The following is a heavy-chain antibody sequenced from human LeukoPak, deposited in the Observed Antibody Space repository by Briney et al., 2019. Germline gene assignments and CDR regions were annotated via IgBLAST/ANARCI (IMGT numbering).Heavy chain of an antibody. CDR3: ARGGVTQQPYY. Sequence: GGSLRLSCAASGFTFSSYSMNWVRQAPGKGLEWVSSISSGSYSIYYADSVKGRFTISRDNAKNSLYLQMNSLRAEDTAVYYCARGGVTQQPYYWGQGALVTVSS. J-gene: IGHJ4*02. CDR2: ISSGSYSI. D-gene: IGHD6-13*01. CDR1: GFTFSSYS. V-gene: IGHV3-21*01.